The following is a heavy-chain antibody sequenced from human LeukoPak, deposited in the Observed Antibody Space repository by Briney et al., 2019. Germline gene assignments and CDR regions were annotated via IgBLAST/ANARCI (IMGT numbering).Heavy chain of an antibody. J-gene: IGHJ4*02. CDR1: GGSISSSSYY. V-gene: IGHV4-39*01. Sequence: SETLSLTCTVPGGSISSSSYYWGWISQPPGKGLEWLGRIYFSGSPYYNPSLKSRVTISVDTSKTQFSLKLSSVTAADTAVYYCARRLLYYDSSGYLYPRPFDYWGQGTLVTVSS. CDR2: IYFSGSP. CDR3: ARRLLYYDSSGYLYPRPFDY. D-gene: IGHD3-22*01.